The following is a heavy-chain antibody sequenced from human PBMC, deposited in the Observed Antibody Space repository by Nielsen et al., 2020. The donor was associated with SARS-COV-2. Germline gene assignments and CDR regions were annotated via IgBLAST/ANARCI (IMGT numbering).Heavy chain of an antibody. D-gene: IGHD6-19*01. V-gene: IGHV3-30*18. CDR1: GFTFSSYG. CDR3: AKDSSGWYLSS. Sequence: GESLKISCAASGFTFSSYGMHWVRQAPGKGLEWVAVISYDGSNKYCADSVKGRFTISRDNSKNTLYLQMNSLRAEDTAVYYCAKDSSGWYLSSWGQGTLVTVSS. J-gene: IGHJ4*02. CDR2: ISYDGSNK.